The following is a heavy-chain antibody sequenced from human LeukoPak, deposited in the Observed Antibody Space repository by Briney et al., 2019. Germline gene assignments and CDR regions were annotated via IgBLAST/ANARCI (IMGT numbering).Heavy chain of an antibody. CDR3: ARYEDDVGWFDP. D-gene: IGHD1-1*01. J-gene: IGHJ5*02. Sequence: GGSLRLSCAASGFTFSSYAMRWVRQAPGKGLEWVVVISYDGSNKYYADSVKGRFIISRDNSKNTLYLQMNSLRAEDTAVYYCARYEDDVGWFDPWGQGTLVTVSS. V-gene: IGHV3-30-3*01. CDR2: ISYDGSNK. CDR1: GFTFSSYA.